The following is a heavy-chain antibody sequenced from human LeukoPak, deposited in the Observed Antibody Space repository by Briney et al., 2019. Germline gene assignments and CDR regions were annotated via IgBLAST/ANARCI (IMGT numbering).Heavy chain of an antibody. V-gene: IGHV3-30*18. CDR3: AKDGVNGGLFEY. D-gene: IGHD4-23*01. CDR1: GCTFSNYN. J-gene: IGHJ4*02. Sequence: GRSLRLSCAVSGCTFSNYNMHWVRQAPGKGLEWVTVISYDGNTKYYADSVKGRFTVSRDTSKNALYLQMNSLRAEDTAVYYCAKDGVNGGLFEYWGQGTLVTVSS. CDR2: ISYDGNTK.